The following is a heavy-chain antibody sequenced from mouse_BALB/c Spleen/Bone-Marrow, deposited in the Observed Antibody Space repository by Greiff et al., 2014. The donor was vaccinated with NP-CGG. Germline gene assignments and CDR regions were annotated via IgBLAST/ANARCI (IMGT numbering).Heavy chain of an antibody. Sequence: QVQLKESGAELVRPGGSVKISCKGSGYTFTDYALHWGKQSHAKSLEWIGIISTYYGDASYNQKFKGKATMTVDKSSSTAYMELARLTSEDSAIYYCARSDGFDYWGQGTTLTVSS. D-gene: IGHD2-3*01. CDR2: ISTYYGDA. CDR3: ARSDGFDY. V-gene: IGHV1S137*01. CDR1: GYTFTDYA. J-gene: IGHJ2*01.